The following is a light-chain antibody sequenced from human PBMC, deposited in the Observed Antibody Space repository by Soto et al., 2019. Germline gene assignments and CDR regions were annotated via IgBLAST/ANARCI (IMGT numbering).Light chain of an antibody. J-gene: IGKJ1*01. V-gene: IGKV3-20*01. CDR1: QSVSSSY. CDR2: SAT. Sequence: EIVLTQSPGTLSLSPGERATLSCRASQSVSSSYLAWYQHHPGQAPRLLIYSATSRATGIPDRFSGSGSGTDFTLTINRLEPEDFAVYYCQQYHNSPWTFGQGTKVEIK. CDR3: QQYHNSPWT.